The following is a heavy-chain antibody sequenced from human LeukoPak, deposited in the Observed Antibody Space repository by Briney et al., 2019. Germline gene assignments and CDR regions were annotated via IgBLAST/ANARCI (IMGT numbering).Heavy chain of an antibody. J-gene: IGHJ1*01. CDR1: GFTFSSYA. CDR2: ISYDGSNK. V-gene: IGHV3-30*04. D-gene: IGHD2-2*01. Sequence: GGSLRLSCAASGFTFSSYAMHWVRQAPGKGLEWVAVISYDGSNKYYADSVKGRFTISRDNSKNTLYLQMNSLRAEDTAVYYCARDSEIGYCSSTSRFEYFQHWGQGTLVTVSS. CDR3: ARDSEIGYCSSTSRFEYFQH.